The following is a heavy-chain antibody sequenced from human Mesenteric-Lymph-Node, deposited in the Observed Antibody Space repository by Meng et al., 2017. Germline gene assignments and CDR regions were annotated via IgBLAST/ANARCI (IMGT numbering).Heavy chain of an antibody. J-gene: IGHJ4*02. D-gene: IGHD3-22*01. CDR2: IYYRGST. CDR3: ARSTPTNYYGSSGYCFDL. V-gene: IGHV4-39*07. Sequence: SETLSLTCTVSGGSISSSSYFWGWIRQPPGKGLDWIGSIYYRGSTYYNPSLRSRVTISVDTSKNQFSLKLNSVTAADTAMYYCARSTPTNYYGSSGYCFDLWGQGTLVTVSS. CDR1: GGSISSSSYF.